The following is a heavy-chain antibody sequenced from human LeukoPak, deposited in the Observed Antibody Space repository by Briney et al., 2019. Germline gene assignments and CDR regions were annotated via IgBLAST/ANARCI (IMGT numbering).Heavy chain of an antibody. Sequence: PSETLSLTCAVYGGSFSGYYWSWIRQPPGKGLEWIGEINHSGITNYNPSLKSRVTVSVDTSKNQFSLKLSSVTAADTAVYYCAREGLNMVRGVIPKEAWGWFDPWGQGTLVTVSS. CDR1: GGSFSGYY. J-gene: IGHJ5*02. CDR3: AREGLNMVRGVIPKEAWGWFDP. V-gene: IGHV4-34*01. D-gene: IGHD3-10*01. CDR2: INHSGIT.